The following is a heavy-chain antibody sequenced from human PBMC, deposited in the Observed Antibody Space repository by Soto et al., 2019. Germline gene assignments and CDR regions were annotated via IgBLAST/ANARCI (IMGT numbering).Heavy chain of an antibody. CDR1: GGSISRGGYY. CDR2: IYYSGST. J-gene: IGHJ5*02. Sequence: QVQLQESGPGLVKPSPTLSLTCTVSGGSISRGGYYWSWIRQHPGKGLAWIGYIYYSGSTYYNPSLKSRVTISVDTSKNKFSLKLSSVTAADTAVYYCARAKKGIAAAENWFDPWGQGTLVTVSS. CDR3: ARAKKGIAAAENWFDP. V-gene: IGHV4-31*03. D-gene: IGHD6-13*01.